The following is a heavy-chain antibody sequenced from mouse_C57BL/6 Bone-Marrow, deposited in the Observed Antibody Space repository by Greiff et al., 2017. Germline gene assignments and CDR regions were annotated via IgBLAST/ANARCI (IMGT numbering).Heavy chain of an antibody. CDR1: GYTFTSYW. J-gene: IGHJ3*01. V-gene: IGHV1-64*01. D-gene: IGHD1-1*01. CDR3: ARGLYYYGSSPWFAY. Sequence: VQLQQPGAELVKPGASAKLSCKASGYTFTSYWMHWVKQRPGQGLEWIGMIHPNSGSTNYNEKFKSKATLTVDKSSSTAYMQLSSLTSEDSAVYYCARGLYYYGSSPWFAYWGQGTLVTVSA. CDR2: IHPNSGST.